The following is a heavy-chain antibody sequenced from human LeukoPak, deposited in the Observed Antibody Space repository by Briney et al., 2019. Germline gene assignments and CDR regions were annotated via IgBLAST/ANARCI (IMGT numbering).Heavy chain of an antibody. D-gene: IGHD4-17*01. CDR2: IIPIFGTA. CDR1: GGTFSSYA. CDR3: ARDPTTVTTDYYYGMDV. Sequence: ASVKVSCTASGGTFSSYAISWVRQAPGQGLEWMGGIIPIFGTANYAQKFQGRVTITADESTSTAYMELSSLRSEDTAVYYCARDPTTVTTDYYYGMDVWGQGTTVTVSS. J-gene: IGHJ6*02. V-gene: IGHV1-69*13.